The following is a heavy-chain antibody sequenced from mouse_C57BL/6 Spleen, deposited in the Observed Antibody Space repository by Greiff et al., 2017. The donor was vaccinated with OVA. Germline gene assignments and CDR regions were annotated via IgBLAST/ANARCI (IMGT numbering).Heavy chain of an antibody. CDR3: ARNYYYGSRWGDFDY. V-gene: IGHV1-69*01. CDR2: IDPSDSYT. D-gene: IGHD1-1*01. CDR1: GYTFTSYW. J-gene: IGHJ2*01. Sequence: QVQLQQSGAELVMPGASVKLSCKASGYTFTSYWMHWVKQRPGQGLEWIGEIDPSDSYTNYNQKFKGKSTLTVDKSSSTAYMQLSSLTSEDSAVYYCARNYYYGSRWGDFDYWGQGTTLTVSS.